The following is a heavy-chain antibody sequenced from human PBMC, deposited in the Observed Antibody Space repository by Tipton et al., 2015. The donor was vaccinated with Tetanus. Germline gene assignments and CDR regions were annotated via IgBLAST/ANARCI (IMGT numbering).Heavy chain of an antibody. Sequence: SLRLSFAASGFTFGTHVMHWVRQAPGKGLEWVAVIWSDGSEQYYANSVKGRFTISRDNSRDTLFLQMNSLTADDTAVYYCVRESESPGAFDMWGQGAVVAVS. D-gene: IGHD1-1*01. CDR3: VRESESPGAFDM. V-gene: IGHV3-33*08. J-gene: IGHJ3*02. CDR2: IWSDGSEQ. CDR1: GFTFGTHV.